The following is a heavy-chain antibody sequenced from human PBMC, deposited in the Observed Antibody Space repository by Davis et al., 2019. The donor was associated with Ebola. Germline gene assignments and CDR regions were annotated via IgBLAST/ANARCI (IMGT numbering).Heavy chain of an antibody. Sequence: SVTVSCKASVYTFTSYDINCVRHATGQGPEWMGWMNPNSGNTGYAQKLQGRVTMTRNTSISTAYMELSSLRSEDTAVYYCARGVYGDYAVFLNYYYYYGMDVWGQGTTVTVSS. V-gene: IGHV1-8*01. D-gene: IGHD4-17*01. CDR3: ARGVYGDYAVFLNYYYYYGMDV. CDR1: VYTFTSYD. CDR2: MNPNSGNT. J-gene: IGHJ6*02.